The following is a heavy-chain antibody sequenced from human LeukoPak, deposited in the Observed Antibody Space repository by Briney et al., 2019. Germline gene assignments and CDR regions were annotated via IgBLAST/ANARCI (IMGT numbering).Heavy chain of an antibody. CDR1: GGSISSGDYY. Sequence: SETLSLTCTVSGGSISSGDYYWSWIRQPPGKGLEWIGYIYYSGSTYYNPSLKSRVTISVDTSKNQFSLKLSSVTAADTAIYYCARAGYSYGHFDYWGQGTLVTVSS. J-gene: IGHJ4*02. D-gene: IGHD5-18*01. V-gene: IGHV4-30-4*02. CDR3: ARAGYSYGHFDY. CDR2: IYYSGST.